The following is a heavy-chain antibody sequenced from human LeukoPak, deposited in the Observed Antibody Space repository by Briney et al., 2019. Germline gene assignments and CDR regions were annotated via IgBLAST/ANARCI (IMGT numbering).Heavy chain of an antibody. D-gene: IGHD2-2*01. V-gene: IGHV5-51*01. CDR1: GYIFTSYW. J-gene: IGHJ4*02. Sequence: GESLKISCKGSGYIFTSYWIGWVRQLPGEGLEWMGIIYPGDSDTRYSSSFQGQVTISADKSISTAYLQWSSLKASDTAMYYCARLSVVPAAPLDYWGQGTLVTVSS. CDR2: IYPGDSDT. CDR3: ARLSVVPAAPLDY.